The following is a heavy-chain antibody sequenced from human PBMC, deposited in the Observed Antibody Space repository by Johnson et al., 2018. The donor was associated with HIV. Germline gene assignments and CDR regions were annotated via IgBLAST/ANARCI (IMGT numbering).Heavy chain of an antibody. D-gene: IGHD2-2*01. CDR3: ARERYCSSTSCYFSRPPDAFDI. CDR2: ISYDGSNK. CDR1: GFTFSSYA. J-gene: IGHJ3*02. Sequence: QVQLVESGGGVVQPGRSLRLSCAASGFTFSSYAMNWVRQAPGKGLEWVAVISYDGSNKYYADSVKGRFTISRDNSKNTLYLQMNSLRAEDTAVYYCARERYCSSTSCYFSRPPDAFDIWGQGTMVTVSS. V-gene: IGHV3-30*04.